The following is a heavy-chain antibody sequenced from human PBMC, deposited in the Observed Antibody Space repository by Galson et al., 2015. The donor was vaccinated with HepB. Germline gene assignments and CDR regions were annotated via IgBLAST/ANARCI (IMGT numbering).Heavy chain of an antibody. V-gene: IGHV3-7*01. CDR2: IKQDGSEK. J-gene: IGHJ4*02. CDR3: ARNPKHRGYSTDY. Sequence: SLRLSCAASGFTFSSYWMSWVRQAPGKGLEWVANIKQDGSEKYYVDSVKGRFTISTDNAKNSLYLQMNSLRAEDTAVYYCARNPKHRGYSTDYWGQGTLVTVSS. D-gene: IGHD5-18*01. CDR1: GFTFSSYW.